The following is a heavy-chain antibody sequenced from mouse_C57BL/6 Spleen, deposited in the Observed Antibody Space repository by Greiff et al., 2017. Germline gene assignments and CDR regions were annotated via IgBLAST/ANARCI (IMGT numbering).Heavy chain of an antibody. CDR3: AREGAY. V-gene: IGHV3-6*01. CDR1: GYSITSGYY. J-gene: IGHJ3*01. Sequence: EVKLKESGPGLVKPSQSLSLTCSVTGYSITSGYYWNWIRQFPGNKLEWMGYISYDGSNNYNPSLKNRISITRDTSKNQFFLKLNSVTTEDTATYYCAREGAYWGQGTLVTVSA. CDR2: ISYDGSN.